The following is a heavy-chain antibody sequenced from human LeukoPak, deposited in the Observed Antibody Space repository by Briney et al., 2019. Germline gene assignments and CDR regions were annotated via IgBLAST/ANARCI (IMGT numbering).Heavy chain of an antibody. CDR1: GFPFSSYA. V-gene: IGHV3-64D*08. J-gene: IGHJ5*02. D-gene: IGHD6-6*01. CDR3: ETPLRPLYSTSSLNWFDP. Sequence: GGSLRLSCSASGFPFSSYAMHWVRQAPGKGLEYVSAISSSGGITNYADSVRGRFTISRDNSKNSLYLQMSSLRPEDTAIYYCETPLRPLYSTSSLNWFDPWGQGILVTVSS. CDR2: ISSSGGIT.